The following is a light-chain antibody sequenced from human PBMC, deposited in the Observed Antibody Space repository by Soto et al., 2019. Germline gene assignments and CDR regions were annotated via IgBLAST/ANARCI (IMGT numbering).Light chain of an antibody. CDR1: QRVSSY. V-gene: IGKV3-11*01. CDR2: DAS. Sequence: EIVLTQSPATLSLSPGERATLSCRASQRVSSYLAWYQQKPGQAPRLLIYDASNRANGIPARFSGSGSGTDFTLTINSLEPEDFAVYYCQQRSNWPPITFGQGTRLEIK. CDR3: QQRSNWPPIT. J-gene: IGKJ5*01.